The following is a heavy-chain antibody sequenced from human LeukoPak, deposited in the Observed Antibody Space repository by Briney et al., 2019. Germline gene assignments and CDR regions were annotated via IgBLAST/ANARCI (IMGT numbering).Heavy chain of an antibody. D-gene: IGHD4-11*01. Sequence: PGGSLRLSCATSGLTLSHYGMHWVRQAPGKGREWVAVIWSDGTNTYYGDPVKGRFTISRDNFQRTVYLQMNSLRAEDTAVYYCAKDAQRGFDYSNSLDKWGQGTLVTVSS. CDR1: GLTLSHYG. CDR2: IWSDGTNT. CDR3: AKDAQRGFDYSNSLDK. V-gene: IGHV3-33*06. J-gene: IGHJ4*02.